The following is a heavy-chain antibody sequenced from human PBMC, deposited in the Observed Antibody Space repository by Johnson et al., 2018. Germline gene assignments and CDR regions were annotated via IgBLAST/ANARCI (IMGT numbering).Heavy chain of an antibody. CDR1: GFTFRSYG. CDR2: ISYDGSNK. Sequence: VQLVETGGGVVQPGRSLRLSCAASGFTFRSYGMHWVRQAPGKGLEWVAVISYDGSNKYYADSVKGRFTISRDNSKNTVYMKMNSLRVEDTAVYYCAKVALRYFDWLHAAFDSWGQGTMVTVSS. D-gene: IGHD3-9*01. V-gene: IGHV3-30*18. J-gene: IGHJ3*02. CDR3: AKVALRYFDWLHAAFDS.